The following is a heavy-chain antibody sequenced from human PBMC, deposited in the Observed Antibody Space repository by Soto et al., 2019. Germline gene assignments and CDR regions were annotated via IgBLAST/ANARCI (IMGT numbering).Heavy chain of an antibody. CDR1: GGTFSSYA. J-gene: IGHJ3*02. V-gene: IGHV1-69*13. Sequence: ASVKVSCKASGGTFSSYAISWVRQAPGQGLEWMGGIIPIFGTANYAQKFQGRVTITADESTSTAYMELSSLRSEDTAVYYCARDLQLGYDAFDIWGQGTMVTVSS. D-gene: IGHD1-1*01. CDR2: IIPIFGTA. CDR3: ARDLQLGYDAFDI.